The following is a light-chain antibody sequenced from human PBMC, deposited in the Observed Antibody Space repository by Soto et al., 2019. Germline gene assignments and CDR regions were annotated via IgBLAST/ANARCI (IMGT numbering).Light chain of an antibody. CDR3: LLSYNGPYV. V-gene: IGLV7-46*01. J-gene: IGLJ1*01. Sequence: QPVLNHDPSLTLSPGGTVTLTCSSSTGAVTNGHYPYWFQQKPGQAPRTLIYDTTNRHSWTPARFSGSLLGGKAALTLSGAQPEDEAEYYCLLSYNGPYVFGTGTKVTV. CDR2: DTT. CDR1: TGAVTNGHY.